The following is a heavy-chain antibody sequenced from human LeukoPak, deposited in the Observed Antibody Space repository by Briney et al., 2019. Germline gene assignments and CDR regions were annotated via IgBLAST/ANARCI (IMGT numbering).Heavy chain of an antibody. CDR2: ISGSGGST. J-gene: IGHJ4*02. D-gene: IGHD4-17*01. CDR1: GFTFSSYA. CDR3: AKWDPATVTTRWDY. V-gene: IGHV3-23*01. Sequence: GGSLRLSCAASGFTFSSYAMSWVRQAPGKGLEWVSAISGSGGSTYYADSVKGRFTISRDNSKNTLYLQMNSLRAEDTTVYYCAKWDPATVTTRWDYWGQGTLVTVSS.